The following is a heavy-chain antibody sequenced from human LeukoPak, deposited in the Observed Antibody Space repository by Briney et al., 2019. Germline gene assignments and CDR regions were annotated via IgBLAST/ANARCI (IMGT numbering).Heavy chain of an antibody. D-gene: IGHD3-22*01. J-gene: IGHJ4*02. V-gene: IGHV4-39*01. CDR1: GGFISSSSYY. CDR2: IYYSGSA. CDR3: ARHPYYYDSSGYSFDY. Sequence: SETLSLTCTVSGGFISSSSYYWGWIRQPPGKGLERIAWIYYSGSAYYNPSLKRRVTISVATSKNQFSLKLSSVTAADTAVYSCARHPYYYDSSGYSFDYWGQGTLVTVSS.